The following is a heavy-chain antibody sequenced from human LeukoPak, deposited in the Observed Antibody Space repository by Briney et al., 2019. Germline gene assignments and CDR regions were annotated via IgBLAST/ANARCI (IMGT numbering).Heavy chain of an antibody. Sequence: PSETLSLTCTVSGGSISSYYWSWIRQPPGKGLEWIGYIYYSGSTNYNPSLKSRVTISVDTSKNQFSLKLSSMTAADTAVYYCARVEGWTTPTGFHYYGMDVWGQGTTVTVSS. CDR3: ARVEGWTTPTGFHYYGMDV. CDR1: GGSISSYY. J-gene: IGHJ6*02. V-gene: IGHV4-59*01. CDR2: IYYSGST. D-gene: IGHD4-17*01.